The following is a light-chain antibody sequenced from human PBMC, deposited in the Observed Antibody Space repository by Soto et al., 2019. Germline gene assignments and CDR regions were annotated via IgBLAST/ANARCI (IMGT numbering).Light chain of an antibody. J-gene: IGKJ1*01. CDR2: WAS. CDR3: QQYYSTPLT. V-gene: IGKV4-1*01. Sequence: DIVMTQSPDSLAVSLGERATINCKSSQSVLYSSNNKNYLAWYQQKSGQPPKLLIYWASTRESGVPDRFSGSGSGTDFTLTISSLQAEDVAVYYCQQYYSTPLTFGHGTMV. CDR1: QSVLYSSNNKNY.